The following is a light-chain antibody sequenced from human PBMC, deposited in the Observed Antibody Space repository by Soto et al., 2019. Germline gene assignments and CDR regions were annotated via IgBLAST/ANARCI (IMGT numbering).Light chain of an antibody. CDR1: SGHSSYI. V-gene: IGLV4-60*02. CDR2: LEGSGSY. Sequence: QLVLTQSSSASASLRSSVKLTCTLSSGHSSYIIAWHQQQRGKAPRYLMKLEGSGSYNKGSGVPDRFSGSSSGADRYLTISNLQFEDEADYYCETWDSNTWVFGGGTKLTVL. CDR3: ETWDSNTWV. J-gene: IGLJ3*02.